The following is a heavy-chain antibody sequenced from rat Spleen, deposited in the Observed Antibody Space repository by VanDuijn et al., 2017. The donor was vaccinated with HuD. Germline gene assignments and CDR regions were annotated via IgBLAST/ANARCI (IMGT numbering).Heavy chain of an antibody. CDR2: INADGGST. CDR1: GFTFSRYW. D-gene: IGHD1-12*03. Sequence: EVQLVESGGGLVLPGRSMKLSCVGSGFTFSRYWMYWIRQAPGKGLECVSSINADGGSTYYPESVKGRFTISRDNAENTVYLQMNSLRSEDTATYYCAKRDYDGYYPFAYWGQGTLVTVSS. J-gene: IGHJ3*01. CDR3: AKRDYDGYYPFAY. V-gene: IGHV5-58*01.